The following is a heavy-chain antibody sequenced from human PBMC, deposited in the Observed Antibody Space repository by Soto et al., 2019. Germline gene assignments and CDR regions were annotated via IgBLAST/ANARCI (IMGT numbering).Heavy chain of an antibody. CDR2: IYYSGST. CDR3: ARWAEYYYDSSGGGDAFDI. V-gene: IGHV4-59*01. J-gene: IGHJ3*02. Sequence: SETLSLTCTVSGGSISSYYWIWIRQPPGKGLEWIGYIYYSGSTNYNPSLKSRVTISVDTSKNQFSLKLSSVTAADTAVYYCARWAEYYYDSSGGGDAFDIWGQGTMVTVSS. CDR1: GGSISSYY. D-gene: IGHD3-22*01.